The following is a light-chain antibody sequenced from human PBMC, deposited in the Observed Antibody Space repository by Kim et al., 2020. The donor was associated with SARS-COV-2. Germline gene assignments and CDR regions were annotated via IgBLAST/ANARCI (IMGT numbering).Light chain of an antibody. V-gene: IGLV3-19*01. CDR3: KSRGTSGNVV. CDR2: GKN. CDR1: GLRSYY. J-gene: IGLJ2*01. Sequence: VALGQTVRITSREDGLRSYYATWYEQKPGQAPVLVSYGKNNRPSGIPDRFSGSSSGNTASLTITGAQAEDEADDDCKSRGTSGNVVFGGGTQLTVL.